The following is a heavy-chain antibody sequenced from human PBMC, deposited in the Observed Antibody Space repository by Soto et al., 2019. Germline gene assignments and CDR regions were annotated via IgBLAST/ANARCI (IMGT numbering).Heavy chain of an antibody. CDR1: GFTFSHAL. J-gene: IGHJ5*02. D-gene: IGHD3-9*01. Sequence: EIQLVESGGDLVKPGGSLRLSCAASGFTFSHALMSWVRQAPGKGLEWVGLIKSKTDGGTTDYAAPVKGRFTISRDDSKNTLYLQMNSLKIEDAGVYYCTSDGFIVTGYYLSSWGQGTLVIVSS. CDR2: IKSKTDGGTT. V-gene: IGHV3-15*01. CDR3: TSDGFIVTGYYLSS.